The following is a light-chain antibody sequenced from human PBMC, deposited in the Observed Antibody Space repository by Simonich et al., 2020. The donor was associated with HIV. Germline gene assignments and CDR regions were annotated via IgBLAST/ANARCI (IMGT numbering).Light chain of an antibody. CDR3: QQYYSTPPT. Sequence: DIVMTQSPDSLPVSLGERATINCKSSRSLLYRSNNKNYLAWYQQKPGQPPKLLIYWASTRESGVPDRFSASGSGTDFTRTISSLQAEDVAVYYCQQYYSTPPTFGQGTKVEIK. V-gene: IGKV4-1*01. CDR2: WAS. J-gene: IGKJ1*01. CDR1: RSLLYRSNNKNY.